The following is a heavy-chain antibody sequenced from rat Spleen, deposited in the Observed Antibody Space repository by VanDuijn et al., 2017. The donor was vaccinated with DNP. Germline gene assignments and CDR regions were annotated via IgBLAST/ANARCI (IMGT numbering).Heavy chain of an antibody. Sequence: EVQLVESGGGLVQPGTSLKLSCAASGFTFSDYYMAWVRQAPTKGLEWVAYITYDGSSTYYGDSVKGRFTISRDDASGNVYLQMDSLRSEDTATYFCTRGGTYYFDYWGQGVMVTVSS. CDR1: GFTFSDYY. V-gene: IGHV5-20*01. CDR3: TRGGTYYFDY. CDR2: ITYDGSST. J-gene: IGHJ2*01.